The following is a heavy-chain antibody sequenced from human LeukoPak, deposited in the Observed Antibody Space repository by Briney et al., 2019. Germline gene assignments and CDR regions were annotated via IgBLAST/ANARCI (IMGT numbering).Heavy chain of an antibody. CDR2: IIPIFGTA. D-gene: IGHD3-22*01. Sequence: SVKVSCKASGGTFSSYAISWVRQAPGQGLEWMGGIIPIFGTANYAQKFQGRVTMTRDMSTSTVYMELSSLRSEDTAVYYCARRKYYYDSSGYYGLDYWGQGTLVTVSS. CDR1: GGTFSSYA. V-gene: IGHV1-69*05. CDR3: ARRKYYYDSSGYYGLDY. J-gene: IGHJ4*02.